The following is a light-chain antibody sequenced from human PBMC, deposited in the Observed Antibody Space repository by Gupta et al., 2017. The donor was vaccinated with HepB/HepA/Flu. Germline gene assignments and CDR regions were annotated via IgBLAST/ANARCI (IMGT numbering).Light chain of an antibody. J-gene: IGLJ3*02. CDR3: CSFVGGYTLV. CDR2: DVS. Sequence: QSALTYPRSVPGSPGPLVTFSCTGTSSDVGRYDYVSWYQQHPGKAPKLMMYDVSKRRSGVPDRYSGSKSGNTASLTISGLQLEDEADYYCCSFVGGYTLVFGGGTKLTVL. CDR1: SSDVGRYDY. V-gene: IGLV2-11*01.